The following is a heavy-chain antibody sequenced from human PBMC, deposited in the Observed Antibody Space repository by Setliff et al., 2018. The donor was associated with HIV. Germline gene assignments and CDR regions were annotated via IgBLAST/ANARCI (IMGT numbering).Heavy chain of an antibody. CDR2: IYYSGST. V-gene: IGHV4-39*01. CDR3: ARHNTGYSYGYDYYYYYMDV. CDR1: GGSISSSSYY. Sequence: PSETLSLTCTVSGGSISSSSYYWGWIRQPPGKGLEWIGSIYYSGSTYYNPSLKSRVTISVDTSKNQFSLELSSVTAADTAVYYCARHNTGYSYGYDYYYYYMDVWGKGTTVTVSS. D-gene: IGHD5-18*01. J-gene: IGHJ6*03.